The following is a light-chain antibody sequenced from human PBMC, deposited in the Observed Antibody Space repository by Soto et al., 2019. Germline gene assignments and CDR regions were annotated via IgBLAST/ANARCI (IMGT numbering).Light chain of an antibody. J-gene: IGLJ3*02. CDR1: TSNLGAGYE. Sequence: QSVLTQPPSVSGAPGQRVTISCTGSTSNLGAGYEVHWYQQLPGTAPKLLVSGHNIRPSGVPDRFSGFKSGASASLVITGLQAEDEADYYCQSYDNSLSGSGVFGGGTKLPVL. CDR3: QSYDNSLSGSGV. CDR2: GHN. V-gene: IGLV1-40*01.